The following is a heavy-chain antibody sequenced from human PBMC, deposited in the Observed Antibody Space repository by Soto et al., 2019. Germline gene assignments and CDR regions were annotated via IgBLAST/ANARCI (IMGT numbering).Heavy chain of an antibody. J-gene: IGHJ4*02. CDR3: ARGVKTVIDS. CDR2: IYQSGST. CDR1: GASISSGGYS. Sequence: QLQLQESGSGLVKPSQTLSLTCAVSGASISSGGYSWNWIRKPPGKGLEWIGYIYQSGSTFYNPSLKSRVTISVDRSNNQFSLRLRSVTAADTAVYYCARGVKTVIDSWGQGALVTVSS. D-gene: IGHD2-21*02. V-gene: IGHV4-30-2*01.